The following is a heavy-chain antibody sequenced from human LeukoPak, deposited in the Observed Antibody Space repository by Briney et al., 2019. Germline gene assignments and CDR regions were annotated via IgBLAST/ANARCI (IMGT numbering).Heavy chain of an antibody. Sequence: ASVKVSRKASGYTFISYGINWVRLAPGQGLEWMGWISAYNGNTNYAQKLQGRVTMTTDPSTSTAYMELRSLRSDDTAVYYCARGSDLDYWGQGTLVTVSS. V-gene: IGHV1-18*01. CDR3: ARGSDLDY. J-gene: IGHJ4*02. CDR2: ISAYNGNT. CDR1: GYTFISYG.